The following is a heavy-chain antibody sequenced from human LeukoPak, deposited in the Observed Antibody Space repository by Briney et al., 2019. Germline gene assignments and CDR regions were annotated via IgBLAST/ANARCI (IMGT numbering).Heavy chain of an antibody. CDR3: AREGLNMVRGVIPKEAWGWFDP. CDR1: GGSIRGYY. J-gene: IGHJ5*02. CDR2: IYSSGST. V-gene: IGHV4-4*08. Sequence: SETLSLACNVSGGSIRGYYWSWIRQPPGKGLEWIGYIYSSGSTNYNPSLKSRVTMSVDTSKNQFSLKLSSVTAADTAVYYCAREGLNMVRGVIPKEAWGWFDPWGQGTLVTVSS. D-gene: IGHD3-10*01.